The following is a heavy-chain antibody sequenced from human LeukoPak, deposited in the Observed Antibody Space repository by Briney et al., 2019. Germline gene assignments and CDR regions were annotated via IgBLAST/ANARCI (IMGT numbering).Heavy chain of an antibody. CDR2: IWYDGSKK. CDR3: AKDGQGLTYYFDY. V-gene: IGHV3-33*06. CDR1: GFTLSSYG. J-gene: IGHJ4*02. Sequence: PGRSLRLSCAASGFTLSSYGMHWVRQAPGKGLEWVALIWYDGSKKYYADSVKGRFTISRDNSKNTVYLQMNSLRAEDTAVYYCAKDGQGLTYYFDYWGQGTLVTVSP. D-gene: IGHD3-16*01.